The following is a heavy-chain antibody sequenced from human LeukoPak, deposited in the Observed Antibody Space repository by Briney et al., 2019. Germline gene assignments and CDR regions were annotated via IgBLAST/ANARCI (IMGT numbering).Heavy chain of an antibody. CDR2: ISACYSFT. D-gene: IGHD3-3*01. CDR3: AKVITTIGVVEASKKYYYMDV. V-gene: IGHV3-23*01. CDR1: RFTFSTYV. J-gene: IGHJ6*03. Sequence: GGSLRLSCAASRFTFSTYVMTWVRRAPGKGLEWVSSISACYSFTYYADAVKGRFTISRDNSMNTLYLQMDSLRAEDTAVYHCAKVITTIGVVEASKKYYYMDVWGKGTTFTFSS.